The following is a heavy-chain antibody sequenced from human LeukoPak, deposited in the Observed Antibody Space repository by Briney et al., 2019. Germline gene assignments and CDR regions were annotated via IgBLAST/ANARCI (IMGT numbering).Heavy chain of an antibody. Sequence: PSETLSLTCTVSGGSISSSSYYWGWIRQPPGKGLEWIGSIYYSGSTYYNPSLKSRVTISVDTSKNQFSLKLSSVTAADTAVYYCASHTYYYDSSGYSLDYWGQGTLVTVSS. D-gene: IGHD3-22*01. V-gene: IGHV4-39*01. CDR2: IYYSGST. CDR1: GGSISSSSYY. CDR3: ASHTYYYDSSGYSLDY. J-gene: IGHJ4*02.